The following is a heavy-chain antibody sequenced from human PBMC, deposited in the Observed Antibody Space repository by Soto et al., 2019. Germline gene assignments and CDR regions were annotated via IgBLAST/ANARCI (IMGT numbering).Heavy chain of an antibody. V-gene: IGHV3-23*01. D-gene: IGHD2-8*01. J-gene: IGHJ2*01. CDR3: AKDNGPPGTSDWYFDF. Sequence: EVQLLESGGGLVQPGGSLRLSCAASGFTFSNYAMSWVRQAPGKGLEWVSGISRTGGRTYYADSVRGRFTISRDNSRSMLSLQMARLRADSTAVYFWAKDNGPPGTSDWYFDFWGRGNLVTVPS. CDR1: GFTFSNYA. CDR2: ISRTGGRT.